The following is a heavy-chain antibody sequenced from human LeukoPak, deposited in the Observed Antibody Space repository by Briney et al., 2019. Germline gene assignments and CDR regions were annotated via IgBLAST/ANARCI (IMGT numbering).Heavy chain of an antibody. CDR1: GFTFSSYS. CDR2: ISSSSSTI. V-gene: IGHV3-48*01. CDR3: AKDLDYDSSGYFDY. J-gene: IGHJ4*02. Sequence: LPGGSLRLSCAASGFTFSSYSMNWVRQAPGKGLEWVSYISSSSSTIYYADSVKGRFTISRDNAKNSLYLQMNSLRAEDTAVYYCAKDLDYDSSGYFDYWGQGTLVTVSS. D-gene: IGHD3-22*01.